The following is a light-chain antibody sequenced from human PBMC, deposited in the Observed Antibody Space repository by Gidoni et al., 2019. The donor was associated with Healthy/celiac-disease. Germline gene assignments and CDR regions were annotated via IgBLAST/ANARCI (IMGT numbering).Light chain of an antibody. CDR1: QSVSSY. Sequence: EIVLTHSPATLSLSPGERATLSCRASQSVSSYLAWYQQKPGQAPRLLIYDASNRATGIPARFSGSGSGTDFTLTISSLEPEDFVVYYCQQRSNWPPGLTFGQGTRLEIK. J-gene: IGKJ5*01. CDR3: QQRSNWPPGLT. CDR2: DAS. V-gene: IGKV3-11*01.